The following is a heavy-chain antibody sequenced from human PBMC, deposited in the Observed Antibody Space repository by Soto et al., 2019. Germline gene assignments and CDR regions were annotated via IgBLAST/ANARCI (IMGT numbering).Heavy chain of an antibody. J-gene: IGHJ4*02. CDR3: VRSKGGYSYGTPFDY. Sequence: PSETLSLTCAVSGGSISSGGYSWSWIRQPPGKGLEWIGYIYHSGSPYYNPSLKSRVTISVDRSKNQFSLYLQMNSLRPEDTALYYCVRSKGGYSYGTPFDYWGQGTLVTVSS. CDR1: GGSISSGGYS. V-gene: IGHV4-30-2*02. D-gene: IGHD5-18*01. CDR2: IYHSGSP.